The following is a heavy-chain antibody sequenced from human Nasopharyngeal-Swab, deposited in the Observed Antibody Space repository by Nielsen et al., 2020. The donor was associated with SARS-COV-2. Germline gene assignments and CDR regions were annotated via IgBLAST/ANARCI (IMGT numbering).Heavy chain of an antibody. Sequence: SETLSLTCTVSGGSISSYYWSWIRQPPGKGLEWIGYIYYSGSTNYNPPLKSRVTISVDTSKNQFSLKLSSVTAADTAVYYCRGITGTPGAFDIWGQGTMVTVSS. CDR1: GGSISSYY. V-gene: IGHV4-59*01. CDR3: RGITGTPGAFDI. J-gene: IGHJ3*02. CDR2: IYYSGST. D-gene: IGHD1-20*01.